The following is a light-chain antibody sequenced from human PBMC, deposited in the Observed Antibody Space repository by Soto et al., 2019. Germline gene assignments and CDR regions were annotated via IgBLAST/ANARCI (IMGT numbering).Light chain of an antibody. CDR2: VAS. V-gene: IGKV3-15*01. J-gene: IGKJ2*01. CDR1: HSVGSN. CDR3: EQYHSYPYT. Sequence: IVMTQSPATLSVSPGERATLSCRASHSVGSNVAWYQQKPGQAPRLLIYVASTRATGIPARFSGSGSGTEFTLTINGLQPEDFATYYCEQYHSYPYTFGQGTKVEIK.